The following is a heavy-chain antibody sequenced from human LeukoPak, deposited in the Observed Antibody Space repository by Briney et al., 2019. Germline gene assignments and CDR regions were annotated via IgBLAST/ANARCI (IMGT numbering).Heavy chain of an antibody. J-gene: IGHJ4*02. Sequence: GGSLRLSCAASGFTVSSNHMSWVRQSPGKGLEWVSVTYRGGTTDYADFVKDRFSSYRDTSKNTLDLQMNSLRDEDTAVYYCAGVLGSPSYFDDWGQGTLVTVSP. V-gene: IGHV3-66*01. CDR1: GFTVSSNH. CDR2: TYRGGTT. CDR3: AGVLGSPSYFDD. D-gene: IGHD3-16*01.